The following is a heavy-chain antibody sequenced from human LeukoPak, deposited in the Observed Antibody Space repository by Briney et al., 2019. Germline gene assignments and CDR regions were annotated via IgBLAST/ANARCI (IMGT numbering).Heavy chain of an antibody. J-gene: IGHJ4*02. Sequence: GESLKISCKVSGYIFTNYWIGWVRQMPGKGLEWMGIIYPGDSDTRYSPSFQGQVTISADKSINTASLQWSSLKASDTAIYYCARPQYYYYDSGGYSYYFDYWGQGTLVTVSS. CDR1: GYIFTNYW. CDR3: ARPQYYYYDSGGYSYYFDY. D-gene: IGHD3-22*01. CDR2: IYPGDSDT. V-gene: IGHV5-51*01.